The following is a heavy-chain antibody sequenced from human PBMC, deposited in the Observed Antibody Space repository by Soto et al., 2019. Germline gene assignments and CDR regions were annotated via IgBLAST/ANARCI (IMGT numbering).Heavy chain of an antibody. CDR2: IYYSRST. Sequence: SETLSLTCTVSGGSISSYYWSWIRQPPGKGLEWIGYIYYSRSTNYNPSLKSRVTISVDTSKNQFSLKLSSVTAADTAVYYCARREAARPGGFDYWGQGTLVTVSS. V-gene: IGHV4-59*08. CDR1: GGSISSYY. D-gene: IGHD6-6*01. J-gene: IGHJ4*02. CDR3: ARREAARPGGFDY.